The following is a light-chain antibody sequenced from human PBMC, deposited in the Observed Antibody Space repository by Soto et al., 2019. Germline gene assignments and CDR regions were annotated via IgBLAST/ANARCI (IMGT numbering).Light chain of an antibody. CDR2: DVS. V-gene: IGLV2-14*01. J-gene: IGLJ3*02. CDR1: SSDVGGYNC. Sequence: QSALTQPASVSGSPGQSITISCTGTSSDVGGYNCVSWYQQHPGKAPKLMIYDVSTRPSGVSNRFSGSKSGNTASLTISGLQAEDEADYYCSSYTSNTTWVFGGGTKLTVL. CDR3: SSYTSNTTWV.